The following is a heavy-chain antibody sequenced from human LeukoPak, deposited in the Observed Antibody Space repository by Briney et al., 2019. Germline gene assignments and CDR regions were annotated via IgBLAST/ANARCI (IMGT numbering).Heavy chain of an antibody. V-gene: IGHV1-69*05. Sequence: SVKVSCKASGGTFSSYAISWVRQAPGQGLEWLGGIIPIFGTANYAQKFQGRVTITTDESTSTAYMELSSLRSEDTAVYYCARGDGYNYNFDYWGQGTLVTVSS. J-gene: IGHJ4*02. CDR2: IIPIFGTA. CDR3: ARGDGYNYNFDY. CDR1: GGTFSSYA. D-gene: IGHD5-24*01.